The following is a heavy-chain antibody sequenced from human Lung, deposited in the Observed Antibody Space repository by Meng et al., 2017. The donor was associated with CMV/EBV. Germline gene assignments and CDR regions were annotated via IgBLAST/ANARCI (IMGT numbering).Heavy chain of an antibody. Sequence: SCTASGFTFGDYAMTWVRQAPGKGLEWVGFIRSKAHGGTTDYAASVKGRFTISRDDSENIAYLEMNSLKTDDTAVYFCARGVTEGATGYWAPGTXVTVSS. J-gene: IGHJ4*02. D-gene: IGHD1-26*01. CDR2: IRSKAHGGTT. CDR1: GFTFGDYA. V-gene: IGHV3-49*04. CDR3: ARGVTEGATGY.